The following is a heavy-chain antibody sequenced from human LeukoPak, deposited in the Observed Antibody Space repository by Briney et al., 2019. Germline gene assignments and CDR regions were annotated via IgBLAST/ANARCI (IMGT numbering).Heavy chain of an antibody. CDR3: AKRGSNTWSDFDY. Sequence: SETLSLTCTVSGGSISSGDYYWSWIRQPPGKGLEWIGYIYYSGITNYNPSLKGRATISVDTSKNQFSLKLNSVTAADTAVYYCAKRGSNTWSDFDYWGQGTLVTVSS. J-gene: IGHJ4*02. D-gene: IGHD6-13*01. V-gene: IGHV4-61*08. CDR2: IYYSGIT. CDR1: GGSISSGDYY.